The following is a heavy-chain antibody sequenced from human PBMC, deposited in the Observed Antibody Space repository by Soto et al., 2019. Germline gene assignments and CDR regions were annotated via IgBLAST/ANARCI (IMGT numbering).Heavy chain of an antibody. Sequence: QVQLVQSGAEVKKPGSSVKVSCKASGGTFSSYAISWVRQAPGQGLEWMGGIIPIFGTANYAQKFQGRVTITADESTSTAYMELSSLRSEDTAVYYCVSTPPLQQLVRYYFDYWGQGTLVTVSS. V-gene: IGHV1-69*01. CDR2: IIPIFGTA. J-gene: IGHJ4*02. CDR3: VSTPPLQQLVRYYFDY. D-gene: IGHD6-13*01. CDR1: GGTFSSYA.